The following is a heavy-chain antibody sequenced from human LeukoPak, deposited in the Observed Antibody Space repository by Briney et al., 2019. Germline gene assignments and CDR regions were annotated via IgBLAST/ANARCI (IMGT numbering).Heavy chain of an antibody. D-gene: IGHD1-26*01. CDR3: ARDGYSGSYYTSMPLDY. J-gene: IGHJ4*02. V-gene: IGHV3-23*01. CDR1: GFTFSNYA. Sequence: GGSLRLSCAASGFTFSNYAMSWVRQAPGKGLEWVSAFSGSGGSTYYADSVKGRFTISRDNSKNTLYLQMNSLRAEDTALYYCARDGYSGSYYTSMPLDYWGQGTLVTVSS. CDR2: FSGSGGST.